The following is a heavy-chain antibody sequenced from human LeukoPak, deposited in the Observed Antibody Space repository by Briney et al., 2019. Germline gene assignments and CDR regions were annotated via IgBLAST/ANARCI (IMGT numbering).Heavy chain of an antibody. CDR1: GFTFSSYA. CDR2: ISGSGGST. V-gene: IGHV3-23*01. J-gene: IGHJ4*02. Sequence: GGSLRLSCAASGFTFSSYAMSWVRQAPGKGLEWVSAISGSGGSTYYADSVKGRFTISRDNSKNTLYLQMNSLRAEDTAVYYCARDRTADSKRLDYWGQGTLVTVSS. D-gene: IGHD3-22*01. CDR3: ARDRTADSKRLDY.